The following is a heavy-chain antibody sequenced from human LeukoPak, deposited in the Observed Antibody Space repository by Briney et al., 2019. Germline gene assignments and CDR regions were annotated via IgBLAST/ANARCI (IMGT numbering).Heavy chain of an antibody. D-gene: IGHD5-18*01. V-gene: IGHV4-59*01. CDR2: IYYSGST. CDR1: GGSISSYY. CDR3: ARGYSYARRDY. J-gene: IGHJ4*02. Sequence: ETLSLTCTVSGGSISSYYWSWIRQPPGKGLEWTGYIYYSGSTNYNPSLKSRVTISVDTSKNQFSLKLSSVTAADTAVYYCARGYSYARRDYWGQGTLVTVSS.